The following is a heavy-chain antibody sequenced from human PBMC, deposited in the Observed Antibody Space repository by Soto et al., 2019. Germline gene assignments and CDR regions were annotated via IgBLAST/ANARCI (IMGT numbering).Heavy chain of an antibody. V-gene: IGHV4-34*01. J-gene: IGHJ4*02. CDR3: ARCYFGRTGSAYVD. Sequence: PSETLSLTCAVPGGSFSGYFCILIRHAPFKWLEWIAEISHSGSTNYNPSLKSRVIIQIDTPKNHLSLRLTFVTAADTAVYYCARCYFGRTGSAYVDWGQGTPVTVS. CDR1: GGSFSGYF. D-gene: IGHD6-25*01. CDR2: ISHSGST.